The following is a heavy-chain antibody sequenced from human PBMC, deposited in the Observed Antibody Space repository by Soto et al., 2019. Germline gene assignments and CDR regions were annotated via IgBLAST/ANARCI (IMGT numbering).Heavy chain of an antibody. CDR1: GFTFSSYA. CDR3: AKDLGYSSGWYSGSSYGMDV. Sequence: PGGSLRLSCAASGFTFSSYAMSWVRQAPGKGLEWVSAISGSGGSTYYADSVKGRFTISRDNSKNTLYLQMNSPRAEDTAVYYCAKDLGYSSGWYSGSSYGMDVWGQGTTVTVSS. CDR2: ISGSGGST. J-gene: IGHJ6*02. D-gene: IGHD6-19*01. V-gene: IGHV3-23*01.